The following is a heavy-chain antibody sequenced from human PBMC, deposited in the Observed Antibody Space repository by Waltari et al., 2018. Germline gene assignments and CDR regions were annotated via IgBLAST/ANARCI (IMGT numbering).Heavy chain of an antibody. Sequence: QVQLVPSGAEVRKPGSSVQVSCRAPGGPFSNYAGSWVRHAPGQGLEWMGQIIPMFRTVNYAQRFQGRVTLTADESTSTAYMDLSSLRSDDTAVYYCARDMAGGYASSWFDYWGQGTLVTVSS. CDR3: ARDMAGGYASSWFDY. D-gene: IGHD6-13*01. V-gene: IGHV1-69*01. J-gene: IGHJ4*02. CDR2: IIPMFRTV. CDR1: GGPFSNYA.